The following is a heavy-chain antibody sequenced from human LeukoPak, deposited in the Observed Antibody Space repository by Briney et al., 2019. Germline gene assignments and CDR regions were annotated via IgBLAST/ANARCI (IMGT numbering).Heavy chain of an antibody. CDR3: ATGRSCTTCYLPDY. J-gene: IGHJ4*02. D-gene: IGHD2-2*01. CDR1: GFTFSSYW. V-gene: IGHV3-7*01. Sequence: PGGSLGLSCAAPGFTFSSYWMTWVRQAPGKGLEWVANINQDGGEKYYVDPVKGRFTISRDNAKNSLYLQMNSLRAEDTAVYHCATGRSCTTCYLPDYWGQGTLVTVSS. CDR2: INQDGGEK.